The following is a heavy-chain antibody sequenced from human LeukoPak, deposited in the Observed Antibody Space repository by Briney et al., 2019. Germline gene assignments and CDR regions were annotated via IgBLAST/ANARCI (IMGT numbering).Heavy chain of an antibody. CDR2: INPNSGGT. CDR1: GYTFTGYY. D-gene: IGHD5-12*01. CDR3: AREESAGYSGYDSY. V-gene: IGHV1-2*02. Sequence: ASVKVSCKASGYTFTGYYMHWVRQAPGQGLEWMGWINPNSGGTNYAQKLQGRVTMTTDTSTSTAYMELRSLRSDDTAVYYCAREESAGYSGYDSYWGQGTLVTVSS. J-gene: IGHJ4*02.